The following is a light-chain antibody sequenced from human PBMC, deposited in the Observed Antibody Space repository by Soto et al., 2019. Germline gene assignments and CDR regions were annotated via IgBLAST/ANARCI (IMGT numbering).Light chain of an antibody. V-gene: IGKV2-28*01. Sequence: EIVMTQSPLFLSVTPGEPAAISCRSSQSLLHSNGYNYLDWYLQRPGQSPQLLFYLGSHRASGVPDRFSGSGSGTDFTLKISRVQTEDVGVYYCMQGLQSPTFGQGSKLEIK. CDR1: QSLLHSNGYNY. CDR3: MQGLQSPT. J-gene: IGKJ2*01. CDR2: LGS.